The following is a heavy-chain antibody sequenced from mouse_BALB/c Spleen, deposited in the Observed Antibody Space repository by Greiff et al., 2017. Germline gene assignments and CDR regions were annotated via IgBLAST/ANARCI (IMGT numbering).Heavy chain of an antibody. CDR1: GYTFTNYW. CDR2: IYPGGGYT. Sequence: VQLQQSGAELVRPGTSVKISCKASGYTFTNYWLGWVKQRPGHGLEWIGDIYPGGGYTNYNEKFKGKATLTADTSSSTAYMQLSSLTSEDSAVYFCARKGMITGGYFDVWGAGTTVTVSS. D-gene: IGHD2-4*01. J-gene: IGHJ1*01. V-gene: IGHV1-63*02. CDR3: ARKGMITGGYFDV.